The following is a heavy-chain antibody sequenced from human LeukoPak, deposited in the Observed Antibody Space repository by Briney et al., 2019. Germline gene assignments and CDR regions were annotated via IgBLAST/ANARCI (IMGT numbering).Heavy chain of an antibody. Sequence: SETLSLTCTVSGGSISSYYWSWIRQPPGKGLEWIGYIYYSGSTNYNPSLKSRDTISVDTSKNQFSLKLSSVTAADTAVYYCARASGDTAMVELDYWGQGTLVTVSS. CDR1: GGSISSYY. J-gene: IGHJ4*02. CDR2: IYYSGST. D-gene: IGHD5-18*01. V-gene: IGHV4-59*01. CDR3: ARASGDTAMVELDY.